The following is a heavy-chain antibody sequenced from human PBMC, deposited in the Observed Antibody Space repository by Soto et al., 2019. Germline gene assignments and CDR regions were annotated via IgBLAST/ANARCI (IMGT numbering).Heavy chain of an antibody. CDR3: ARSYSSGWFDGAPSHIDY. CDR1: GGTFSSYA. J-gene: IGHJ4*02. CDR2: IIPIVGTA. V-gene: IGHV1-69*13. D-gene: IGHD6-19*01. Sequence: SVKVSCKASGGTFSSYAISWVRQAPGQGLEWMGGIIPIVGTANYAQKFQGRVMITADESTSTAYMELSRLRSEDTAVYYCARSYSSGWFDGAPSHIDYWRQGTLVTAPQ.